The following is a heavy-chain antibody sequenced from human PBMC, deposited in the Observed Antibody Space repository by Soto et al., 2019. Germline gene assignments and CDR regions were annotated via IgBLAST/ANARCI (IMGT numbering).Heavy chain of an antibody. CDR1: GYTFISYG. V-gene: IGHV1-18*01. CDR2: ISAYNGDT. CDR3: ASSQADSYYYYGMDV. J-gene: IGHJ6*02. Sequence: ASVKVSCKASGYTFISYGISWVRQAPGQGPEWMGWISAYNGDTKYAQKLQGRVTMTTDTSTSTTYMEVRSLRSDDTAVYYCASSQADSYYYYGMDVWGQGTTVTVSS.